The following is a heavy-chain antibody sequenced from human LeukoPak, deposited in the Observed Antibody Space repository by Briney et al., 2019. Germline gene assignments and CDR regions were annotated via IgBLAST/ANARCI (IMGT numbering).Heavy chain of an antibody. D-gene: IGHD3-10*01. J-gene: IGHJ1*01. CDR3: AKDRSGSTAEYFQD. V-gene: IGHV3-23*01. CDR1: GFTFSSYA. Sequence: PGGSLRLSCAASGFTFSSYAMSWVRQAPGKGLEWVSVISGSGYSTYYADSVKGRFTISRDNSKNTLYLQMNNLRAEDTAVYYCAKDRSGSTAEYFQDWGQGTLVTVSS. CDR2: ISGSGYST.